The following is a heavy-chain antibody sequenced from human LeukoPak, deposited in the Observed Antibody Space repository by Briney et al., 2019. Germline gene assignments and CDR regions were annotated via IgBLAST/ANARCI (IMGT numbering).Heavy chain of an antibody. CDR1: GGSTSSSHW. Sequence: TSETLSLTCTVSGGSTSSSHWWSWVRQSPGKGLEWIGEIYHSGSTYYNPSLKSRVTISVDTSKNQFSLKLSSVTAADTAVYYCARQRGRYYYYMDVWGKGTTVTVSS. CDR2: IYHSGST. CDR3: ARQRGRYYYYMDV. J-gene: IGHJ6*03. V-gene: IGHV4-4*02. D-gene: IGHD6-25*01.